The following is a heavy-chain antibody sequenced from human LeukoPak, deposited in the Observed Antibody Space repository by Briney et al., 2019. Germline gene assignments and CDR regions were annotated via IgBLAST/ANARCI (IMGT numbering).Heavy chain of an antibody. CDR3: AKTHQPYYYDSSGPSTGSYFDY. CDR2: ISSSGSGGNT. J-gene: IGHJ4*02. V-gene: IGHV3-23*01. D-gene: IGHD3-22*01. Sequence: PGGSLRLSCAASGVTLSTYAMSWARQAPGRGLEWVSGISSSGSGGNTYYADSVKGRFTISRDSSKNTLFLHMNSLRVEDTAVYYCAKTHQPYYYDSSGPSTGSYFDYWGQGTLVTVSS. CDR1: GVTLSTYA.